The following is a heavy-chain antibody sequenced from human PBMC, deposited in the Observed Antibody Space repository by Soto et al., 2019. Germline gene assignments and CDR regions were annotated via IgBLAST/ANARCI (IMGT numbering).Heavy chain of an antibody. D-gene: IGHD1-26*01. CDR1: RAAIYTYS. CDR2: IYFRGSA. CDR3: ATIVGDSDY. J-gene: IGHJ4*02. V-gene: IGHV4-4*07. Sequence: SETLSLTCTVSRAAIYTYSWTCIRQPAGKGLQWIGHIYFRGSANYSPSLKSRVSMSVDSSKNQISLKLSSVTAADTAVYYCATIVGDSDYQGQVSRGTVAS.